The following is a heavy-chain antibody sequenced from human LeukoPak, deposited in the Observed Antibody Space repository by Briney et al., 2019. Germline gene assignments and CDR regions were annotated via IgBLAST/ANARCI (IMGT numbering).Heavy chain of an antibody. J-gene: IGHJ4*02. Sequence: GGSLRLSCAASGFTFNSYAMHWVRQAPGKGLEWVAVISYDGSNKYYADSVKGRFTISRDNSKNTLYLQMNSLRAEDTAVYYCATSRDGYNWDFDYWGQGTLVTVSS. V-gene: IGHV3-30-3*01. CDR1: GFTFNSYA. CDR2: ISYDGSNK. D-gene: IGHD5-24*01. CDR3: ATSRDGYNWDFDY.